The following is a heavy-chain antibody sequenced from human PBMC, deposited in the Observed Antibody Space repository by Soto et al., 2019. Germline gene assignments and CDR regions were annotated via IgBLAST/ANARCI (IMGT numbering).Heavy chain of an antibody. Sequence: QVQLVQSGAEVKKPGASVKVSCKAPGYTFTSYYMHWVRQAPGQGLEWMGIINPSGGSTSYAQKFQGRVTMTRDTSTSTVYMELSSLRSEDTAVYYCASTIVATGRWFDPWGQGTLVTVSS. CDR2: INPSGGST. CDR1: GYTFTSYY. CDR3: ASTIVATGRWFDP. J-gene: IGHJ5*02. V-gene: IGHV1-46*01. D-gene: IGHD5-12*01.